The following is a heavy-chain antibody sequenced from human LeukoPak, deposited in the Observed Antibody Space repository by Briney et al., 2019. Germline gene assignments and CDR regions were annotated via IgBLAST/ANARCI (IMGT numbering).Heavy chain of an antibody. V-gene: IGHV4-34*01. CDR3: ARGLNDSWTGENY. J-gene: IGHJ4*02. Sequence: SETLSLTCAVYDGSFTGHCCSWIRQPPGKWLDWLGEINDSGSTNYNPSLESRVTISLDTSKSQFSLKVRYVTAADTAVYYCARGLNDSWTGENYWGEGTLVTVSS. CDR2: INDSGST. CDR1: DGSFTGHC. D-gene: IGHD3-3*01.